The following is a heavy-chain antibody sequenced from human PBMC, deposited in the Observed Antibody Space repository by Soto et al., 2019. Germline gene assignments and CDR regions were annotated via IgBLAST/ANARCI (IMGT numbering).Heavy chain of an antibody. CDR2: ISYDGSNK. V-gene: IGHV3-30-3*01. CDR3: ARDRAGLVRLGYYYGMDV. D-gene: IGHD3-10*01. Sequence: GGSLRLSCAASGFTFSSYAMHWVRQAPGKGLEWVAVISYDGSNKYYADSVKGRFTISRDNSKNTLYLQMNSLRAEDTAVYYCARDRAGLVRLGYYYGMDVWGQGTTVTVSS. J-gene: IGHJ6*02. CDR1: GFTFSSYA.